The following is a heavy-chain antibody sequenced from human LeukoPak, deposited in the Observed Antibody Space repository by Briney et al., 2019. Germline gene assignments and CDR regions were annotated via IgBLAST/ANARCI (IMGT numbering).Heavy chain of an antibody. CDR1: GFTFSSYG. J-gene: IGHJ4*02. CDR2: IRYDGSNK. CDR3: ARALYSGSYFDY. Sequence: GGSLRLSCAASGFTFSSYGIHWVRQAPGKGLEWVAFIRYDGSNKYYADSVKGRFTISRDNAKKSLYLQMNSLRAEDTAVYYCARALYSGSYFDYWGQGTLVTVSS. D-gene: IGHD1-26*01. V-gene: IGHV3-30*02.